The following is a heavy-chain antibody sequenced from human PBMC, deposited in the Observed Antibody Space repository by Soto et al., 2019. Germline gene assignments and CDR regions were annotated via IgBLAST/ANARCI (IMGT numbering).Heavy chain of an antibody. Sequence: PSETLSLTCTVSGGSISSSSYYWGWIRQPPGKGLEWIGSIYYSGSTYYNPSLKSRVTISVDTSKNQFSLKLSSVTAADTAVYYSARYCSSTSCRLGAFDIWGQGTMVTVSS. CDR3: ARYCSSTSCRLGAFDI. CDR2: IYYSGST. V-gene: IGHV4-39*01. J-gene: IGHJ3*02. CDR1: GGSISSSSYY. D-gene: IGHD2-2*01.